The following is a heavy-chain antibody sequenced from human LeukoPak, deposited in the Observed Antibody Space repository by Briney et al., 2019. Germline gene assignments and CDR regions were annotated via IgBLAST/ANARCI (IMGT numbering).Heavy chain of an antibody. J-gene: IGHJ4*02. CDR3: ARDEIPGEPLSLRLGTFGY. CDR2: ISYDGSNE. V-gene: IGHV3-30*04. D-gene: IGHD3-16*02. Sequence: GRSLTLSCAASGFSFRLYAMHWVRQAPGKGLEWVETISYDGSNEYYADSVKGRFTISTDNYKNRVYLQVNSLRHEHKAVYYCARDEIPGEPLSLRLGTFGYWGQGTLVTVSS. CDR1: GFSFRLYA.